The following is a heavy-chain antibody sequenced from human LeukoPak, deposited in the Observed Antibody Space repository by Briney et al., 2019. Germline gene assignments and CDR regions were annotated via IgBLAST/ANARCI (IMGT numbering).Heavy chain of an antibody. J-gene: IGHJ3*02. CDR3: TGDREESRDAFVI. D-gene: IGHD1-26*01. CDR1: GFTFSRYW. V-gene: IGHV3-7*01. CDR2: IKQDGSEK. Sequence: PEGFLRLSCAASGFTFSRYWMSWVRQAPGKGLELVVNIKQDGSEKFYGDSVKGRFTISRDNAKNSLYLQMNSLRAEDTAVYYYTGDREESRDAFVIWVQGRIVTVSS.